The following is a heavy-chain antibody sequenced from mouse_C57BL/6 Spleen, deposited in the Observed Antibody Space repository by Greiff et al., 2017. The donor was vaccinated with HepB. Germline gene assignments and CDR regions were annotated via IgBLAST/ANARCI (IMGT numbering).Heavy chain of an antibody. CDR1: GFTFSSYA. CDR3: TLNAMDY. CDR2: ISSGGDYI. J-gene: IGHJ4*01. Sequence: EVKLVESGEGLVKPGGSLKLSCAASGFTFSSYAMSWVRQTPEKRLEWVAYISSGGDYIYYAATVKGRFTISRDNARNTLYLQLSSLKSEDTAMYYCTLNAMDYWGQGTSVTVSS. V-gene: IGHV5-9-1*02.